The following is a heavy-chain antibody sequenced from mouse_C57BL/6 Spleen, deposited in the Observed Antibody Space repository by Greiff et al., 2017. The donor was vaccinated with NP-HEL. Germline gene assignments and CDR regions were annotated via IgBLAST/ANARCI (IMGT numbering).Heavy chain of an antibody. D-gene: IGHD1-1*01. V-gene: IGHV1-20*01. J-gene: IGHJ4*01. CDR3: ARRITTGAMDY. Sequence: LVEPGDSVKISCKASGYSFTGYFMNWVMQSHGKSLEWIGRINPYNGDTFYNQKFKGKATLTVDKSSSTAHMELRSLTSEDSAVYYCARRITTGAMDYWGQGTSVTVSS. CDR2: INPYNGDT. CDR1: GYSFTGYF.